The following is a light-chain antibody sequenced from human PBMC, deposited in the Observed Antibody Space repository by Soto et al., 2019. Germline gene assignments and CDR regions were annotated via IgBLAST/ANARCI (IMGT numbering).Light chain of an antibody. CDR1: SGHSSFA. CDR3: QTWGTGIRV. J-gene: IGLJ2*01. Sequence: QAVLTQSPSASASLGASVTLTCTLSSGHSSFAIAWHQQQPEKGPRYLMKLNSDGSHSKGDGIPDRFSGSRSGAERYLTISSLQSEDEADYYCQTWGTGIRVFGGGTKLTVL. CDR2: LNSDGSH. V-gene: IGLV4-69*01.